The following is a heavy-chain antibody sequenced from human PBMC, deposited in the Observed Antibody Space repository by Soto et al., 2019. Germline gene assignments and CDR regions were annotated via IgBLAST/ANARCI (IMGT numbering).Heavy chain of an antibody. J-gene: IGHJ6*02. CDR2: IKQDGSEK. Sequence: EVQLVESGGGLVQPGGSLRLSCAASGFTFSSYWMSWVRQAPGKGLEWVANIKQDGSEKYYVDSVKGRFTISRDNAKNSLYLQMNSLRAEDTAVYYCVRDLYDFWSGYYYYYYGMDVWGQGTTVTVSS. CDR1: GFTFSSYW. CDR3: VRDLYDFWSGYYYYYYGMDV. D-gene: IGHD3-3*01. V-gene: IGHV3-7*01.